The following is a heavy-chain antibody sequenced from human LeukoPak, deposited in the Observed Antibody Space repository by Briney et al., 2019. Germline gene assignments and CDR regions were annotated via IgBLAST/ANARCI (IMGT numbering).Heavy chain of an antibody. CDR3: AKDGGSSSWYELVCWFDP. J-gene: IGHJ5*02. D-gene: IGHD6-13*01. CDR1: A. Sequence: AMXXXXQAPXKXLEWVXXXXXSGCSTYYADSVKGRFTISRDNSKNTLYLQMNSLRAEDTAVYYCAKDGGSSSWYELVCWFDPWGQGTLVTVSS. V-gene: IGHV3-23*01. CDR2: XXXSGCST.